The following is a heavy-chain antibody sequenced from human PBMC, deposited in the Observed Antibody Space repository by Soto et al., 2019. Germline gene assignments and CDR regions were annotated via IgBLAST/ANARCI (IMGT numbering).Heavy chain of an antibody. D-gene: IGHD1-26*01. CDR2: IIPILGIA. Sequence: ASVKVSCKASGGTFSSYTISWVRQAPGQGLEWMGRIIPILGIANYAQKFQGRVTMTTDTSTSTAYMELRSLRSDDTAVYYCARDRAYRSNWFDPWGQGTLVTVSS. V-gene: IGHV1-69*04. CDR3: ARDRAYRSNWFDP. CDR1: GGTFSSYT. J-gene: IGHJ5*02.